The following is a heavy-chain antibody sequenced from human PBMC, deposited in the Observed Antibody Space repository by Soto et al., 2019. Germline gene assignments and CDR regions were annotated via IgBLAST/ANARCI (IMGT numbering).Heavy chain of an antibody. D-gene: IGHD3-22*01. CDR1: GASISSGRAY. J-gene: IGHJ6*02. V-gene: IGHV4-31*03. CDR3: AREEVPQWFTKGYNGMDV. CDR2: MFYSGST. Sequence: SETLSLTCTVSGASISSGRAYWSWIRQHPGKGLEWIGYMFYSGSTYYHPSLKSRVNISADTSKNQFSLRLTSVTPADTAVYYCAREEVPQWFTKGYNGMDVWGQGTTVTVSS.